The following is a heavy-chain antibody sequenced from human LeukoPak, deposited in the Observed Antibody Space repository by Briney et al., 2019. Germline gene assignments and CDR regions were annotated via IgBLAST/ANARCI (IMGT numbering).Heavy chain of an antibody. Sequence: SETLSLTCTVSGGSISSGGYYWSWIRQHPGKGLEWIGEINHSGSTNYNPSLKSRVTISVDTSKNQFSLKLSSVTAADTAVYYCARGRSYYYDSSGYGRPGSFQHWGQGTLVTVSS. J-gene: IGHJ1*01. V-gene: IGHV4-39*07. CDR3: ARGRSYYYDSSGYGRPGSFQH. CDR1: GGSISSGGYY. D-gene: IGHD3-22*01. CDR2: INHSGST.